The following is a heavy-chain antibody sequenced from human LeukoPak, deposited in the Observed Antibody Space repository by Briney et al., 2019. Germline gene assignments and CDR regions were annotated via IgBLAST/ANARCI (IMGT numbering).Heavy chain of an antibody. CDR1: GGSFSGYY. V-gene: IGHV4-34*01. D-gene: IGHD4-17*01. Sequence: SETLSLTCAVYGGSFSGYYWSWIRQPPGKGLEWIGEINHSGSTNYNPSLKSRVTMSVDTSKNQFPLKLSSVTAADTAVYYCARVLTKVTRTIHYWGQGTLVTVSS. CDR3: ARVLTKVTRTIHY. J-gene: IGHJ4*02. CDR2: INHSGST.